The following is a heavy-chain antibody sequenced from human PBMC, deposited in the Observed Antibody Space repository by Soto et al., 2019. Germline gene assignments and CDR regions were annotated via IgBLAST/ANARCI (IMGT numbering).Heavy chain of an antibody. CDR3: ARMNDSSGQPQYYYYYGMDV. J-gene: IGHJ6*02. CDR1: GGSFSGYY. D-gene: IGHD3-22*01. V-gene: IGHV4-34*01. Sequence: SETLSLTCAVYGGSFSGYYWSWIRQPPGKGLEWIGEINHSGSTNYNPSLKSRVTISVDTSKNRFSLKLSSVTAADTAVYYCARMNDSSGQPQYYYYYGMDVWGQGTTVTVSS. CDR2: INHSGST.